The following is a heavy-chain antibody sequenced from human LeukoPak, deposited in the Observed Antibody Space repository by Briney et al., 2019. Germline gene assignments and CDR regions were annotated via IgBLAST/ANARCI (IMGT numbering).Heavy chain of an antibody. Sequence: GESLKISCKGSGYSFTSYWIGWVRQMPGKGLEGMEIIYPGESDTRYSPSFQGQVTNSADRSISTAYLQWSSLKAADTAMYYCARHKSATDYWGQGTMVTVSS. CDR1: GYSFTSYW. V-gene: IGHV5-51*01. D-gene: IGHD1-26*01. J-gene: IGHJ4*02. CDR3: ARHKSATDY. CDR2: IYPGESDT.